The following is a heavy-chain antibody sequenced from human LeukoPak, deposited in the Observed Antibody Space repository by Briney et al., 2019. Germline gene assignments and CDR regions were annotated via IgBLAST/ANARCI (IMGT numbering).Heavy chain of an antibody. CDR3: AREVGATDY. D-gene: IGHD1-26*01. CDR1: GYIFTNYY. J-gene: IGHJ4*02. Sequence: ASVKVSCKPSGYIFTNYYIHWVRQAPGQGLEWMGIILPSDGCTTYAQKFQGRVTMTRDTSTNTVYMELSSLRSEDTAVYYCAREVGATDYWGQGTLVTVSS. V-gene: IGHV1-46*01. CDR2: ILPSDGCT.